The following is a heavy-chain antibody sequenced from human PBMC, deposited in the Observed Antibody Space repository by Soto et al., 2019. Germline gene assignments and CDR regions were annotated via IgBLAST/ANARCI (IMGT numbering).Heavy chain of an antibody. CDR3: AVGGNYLSMDV. V-gene: IGHV1-46*01. J-gene: IGHJ6*02. CDR1: GYTFTSYY. D-gene: IGHD4-4*01. CDR2: INPDGGGT. Sequence: VQLEQSETEVKKPGASVKVSCKASGYTFTSYYMHWVRLAPGQGLEWMGIINPDGGGTSYAQQFQGRVIMTRDTSTSTVYMEMSSLRSEDTAVYYCAVGGNYLSMDVWGQGTTVTVSS.